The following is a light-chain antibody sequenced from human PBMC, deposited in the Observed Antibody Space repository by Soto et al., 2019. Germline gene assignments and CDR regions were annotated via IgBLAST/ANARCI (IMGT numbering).Light chain of an antibody. J-gene: IGLJ2*01. CDR2: EVS. V-gene: IGLV2-14*01. CDR1: SSDVGGYNY. Sequence: QSALTQPASVSVSPGQSITISCTGTSSDVGGYNYVSWYQQHPGKAPKLMIYEVSNRPSGVSNRFSGSKSGNRASLTISGLQAEDEADYYCSSYTSSSTLVFGGGTKLTVL. CDR3: SSYTSSSTLV.